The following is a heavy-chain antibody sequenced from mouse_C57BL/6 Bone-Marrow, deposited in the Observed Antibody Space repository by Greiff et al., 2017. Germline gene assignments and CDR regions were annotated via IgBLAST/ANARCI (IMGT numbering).Heavy chain of an antibody. CDR1: GYTFTSYW. V-gene: IGHV1-64*01. CDR2: IHPNSGST. CDR3: ARRGSYYGSSPYYFDY. J-gene: IGHJ2*01. D-gene: IGHD1-1*01. Sequence: QVQLQQSGAELARPGASVKLSCKASGYTFTSYWMHWVKQRPGQGLEWIGMIHPNSGSTNYNEKFKSKATLTVDKSSSTAYMQLSSLTSEDSAVYYCARRGSYYGSSPYYFDYGGQGTTLTVSS.